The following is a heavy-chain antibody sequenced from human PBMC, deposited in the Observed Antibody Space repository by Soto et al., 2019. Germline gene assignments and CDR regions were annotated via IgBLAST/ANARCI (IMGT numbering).Heavy chain of an antibody. Sequence: ESGGGVVQPGRSLRLSCAASGFTFSSYGMHWVRQAPGKGLEWVAVIWYDGSNKYYADSVKGRFTISRDNSKNTLYLQMNSLRAEDTAVYYCARDHCSSTSCYYYYYMDVWGKGTTVTVSS. CDR1: GFTFSSYG. CDR3: ARDHCSSTSCYYYYYMDV. D-gene: IGHD2-2*01. V-gene: IGHV3-33*01. J-gene: IGHJ6*03. CDR2: IWYDGSNK.